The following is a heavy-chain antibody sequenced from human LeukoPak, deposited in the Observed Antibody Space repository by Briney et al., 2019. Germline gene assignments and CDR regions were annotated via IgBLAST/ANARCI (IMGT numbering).Heavy chain of an antibody. Sequence: GGSLRLSCAASGFTFSSYVMHWVRQAPGKGLEWVAVISYDVDNKYYADSVKGRFTISRDNSMNTLYLQMNSPGAEDTAVYYCAKGGYSSSWHRFDPWGQGTLVTVSS. D-gene: IGHD6-13*01. V-gene: IGHV3-30*18. CDR2: ISYDVDNK. CDR1: GFTFSSYV. CDR3: AKGGYSSSWHRFDP. J-gene: IGHJ5*02.